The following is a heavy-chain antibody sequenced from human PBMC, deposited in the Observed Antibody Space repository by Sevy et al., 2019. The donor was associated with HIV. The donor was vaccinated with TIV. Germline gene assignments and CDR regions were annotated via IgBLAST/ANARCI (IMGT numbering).Heavy chain of an antibody. CDR2: VNPNSGNT. D-gene: IGHD4-4*01. Sequence: ASVKVSCKASGYTFTSYDINWVRQATGQGLEWMGWVNPNSGNTGYAQKFQGRVTMTRNTSISTAYMELSSLRSEDTAVYYCARAPSYSNYFDYWGQGTLVTVSS. J-gene: IGHJ4*02. CDR1: GYTFTSYD. CDR3: ARAPSYSNYFDY. V-gene: IGHV1-8*01.